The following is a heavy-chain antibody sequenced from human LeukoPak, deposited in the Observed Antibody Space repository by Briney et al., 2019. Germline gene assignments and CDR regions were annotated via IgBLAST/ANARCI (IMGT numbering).Heavy chain of an antibody. CDR3: ARPRFLTLHYFDY. CDR1: GYTLTELS. V-gene: IGHV1-24*01. Sequence: GASVKVSCKVSGYTLTELSMHWVRQAPGKGLEWMGGFDPEDGETIYAQKFQGRVTITADESTSTAYMELSSLRSEDTAVYYCARPRFLTLHYFDYWGQGTLVTVSS. D-gene: IGHD3-3*01. J-gene: IGHJ4*02. CDR2: FDPEDGET.